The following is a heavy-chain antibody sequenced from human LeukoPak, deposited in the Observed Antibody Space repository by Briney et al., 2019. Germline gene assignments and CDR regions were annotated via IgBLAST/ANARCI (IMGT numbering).Heavy chain of an antibody. D-gene: IGHD5-24*01. CDR3: ARGRDGYNLVDAFDI. CDR1: GFTVSSNY. Sequence: GGSLRLSCAASGFTVSSNYMSWVRQAPGKGLEWVSGIDWNGGSTGYADSVKGRFTISRDNAKNSLYLQMNSLRAEDTAVYYCARGRDGYNLVDAFDIWGQGIMVTVSS. J-gene: IGHJ3*02. V-gene: IGHV3-20*04. CDR2: IDWNGGST.